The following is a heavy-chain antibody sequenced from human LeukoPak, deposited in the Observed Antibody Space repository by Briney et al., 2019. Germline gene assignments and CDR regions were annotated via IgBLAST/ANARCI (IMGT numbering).Heavy chain of an antibody. J-gene: IGHJ4*02. D-gene: IGHD4-11*01. V-gene: IGHV1-46*01. CDR1: GYTFTSYY. CDR3: AHFASTVTPAIDY. Sequence: ASVKVSCKASGYTFTSYYMHWVRQAPGQGLEWMGIINPSGGSTSYAQKFRGRVTMTRDTSTSTVYMELSSLRSEDTAVYYCAHFASTVTPAIDYWGQGTLVTVSS. CDR2: INPSGGST.